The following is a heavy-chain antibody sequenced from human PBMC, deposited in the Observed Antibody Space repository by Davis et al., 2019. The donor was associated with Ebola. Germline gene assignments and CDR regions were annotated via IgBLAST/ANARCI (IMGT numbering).Heavy chain of an antibody. CDR1: GFTFSSYA. CDR3: AKIGGVVVF. Sequence: GESLKISCAASGFTFSSYAMSWVRQAPGKGLGWVSVIYSGGSTYYADSVKGRFTISRDNSKNTLYLQMNSLRAEDTAVYYCAKIGGVVVFWGQGTLVTVSS. V-gene: IGHV3-23*03. J-gene: IGHJ4*02. CDR2: IYSGGST. D-gene: IGHD2-21*01.